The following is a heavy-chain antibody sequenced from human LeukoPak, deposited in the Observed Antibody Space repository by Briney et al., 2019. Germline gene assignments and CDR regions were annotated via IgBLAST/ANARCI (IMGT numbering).Heavy chain of an antibody. CDR3: ARDRDSSGWHVADY. CDR1: GYTFRSYA. CDR2: ISPNNGNT. J-gene: IGHJ4*02. Sequence: ASVKVSCKASGYTFRSYAITWVRQAPGQGLEWMGWISPNNGNTNYAQKFQGRVTMTTDTPTSTAYMEMRSLRSDDTAVYYCARDRDSSGWHVADYWGQGTLVTVPS. V-gene: IGHV1-18*01. D-gene: IGHD6-19*01.